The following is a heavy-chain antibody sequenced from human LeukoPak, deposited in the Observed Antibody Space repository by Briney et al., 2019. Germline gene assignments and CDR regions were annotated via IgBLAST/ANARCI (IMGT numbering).Heavy chain of an antibody. CDR3: AKGGETGVVTPVAN. J-gene: IGHJ4*02. V-gene: IGHV3-23*01. CDR2: ISSSGVST. D-gene: IGHD2-21*02. Sequence: GGSLRLSCAASGFTFSSYALSWVRQAPGKGLEWVSGISSSGVSTYYADSVKGRFTISRDNSKNILYLKMNSLRTEDTAVYYCAKGGETGVVTPVANWGQGTLVTVSS. CDR1: GFTFSSYA.